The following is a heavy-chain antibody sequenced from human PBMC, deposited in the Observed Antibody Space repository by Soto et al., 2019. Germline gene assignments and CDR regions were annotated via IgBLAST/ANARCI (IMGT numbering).Heavy chain of an antibody. V-gene: IGHV3-72*01. CDR3: VRVMTTASYRCDY. J-gene: IGHJ4*02. D-gene: IGHD4-17*01. CDR1: GFTFSDHY. Sequence: GGSLRLSCAASGFTFSDHYMDWVRQAPGKGLEWVGRIRNKPNSYTTEYAASVKGRFTISRDDSKNSLYLQMNSLTTEDTAVYYCVRVMTTASYRCDYWGQGTLVTVSS. CDR2: IRNKPNSYTT.